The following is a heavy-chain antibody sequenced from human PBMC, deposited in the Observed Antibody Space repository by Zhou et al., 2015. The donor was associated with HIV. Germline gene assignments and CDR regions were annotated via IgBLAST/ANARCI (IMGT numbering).Heavy chain of an antibody. D-gene: IGHD1-26*01. Sequence: QVHLVQSGAEVKKPGSSVKVSCKASGGTFSSYGITWVRQAPGQGLEWMGGIIPTFGAAHYAQTFQGRVIITADESTTTVYMELSSLRIDDTAVYYCARSGGATTPYFDYWAREPWSPSPQ. J-gene: IGHJ4*02. V-gene: IGHV1-69*01. CDR1: GGTFSSYG. CDR3: ARSGGATTPYFDY. CDR2: IIPTFGAA.